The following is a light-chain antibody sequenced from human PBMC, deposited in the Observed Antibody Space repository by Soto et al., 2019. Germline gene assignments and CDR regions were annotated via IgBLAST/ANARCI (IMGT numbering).Light chain of an antibody. Sequence: QSVLTQPASVSGSPGQSITISCTGTTSDVGGYSYVSWYQQHPGKAPKLMIYEVTNRPSGVSNRFSGSKSGNTASLTISGLQAEDEADYYCSSYTNMNTWVFGGGTQLTVL. CDR3: SSYTNMNTWV. CDR1: TSDVGGYSY. V-gene: IGLV2-14*01. J-gene: IGLJ3*02. CDR2: EVT.